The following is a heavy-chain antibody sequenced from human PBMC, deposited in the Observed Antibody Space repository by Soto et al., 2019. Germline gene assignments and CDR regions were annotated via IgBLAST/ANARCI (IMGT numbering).Heavy chain of an antibody. D-gene: IGHD3-16*01. CDR2: IRSKGHNYAT. V-gene: IGHV3-73*02. J-gene: IGHJ5*02. CDR3: TRDLFSYDYSGILWFDP. CDR1: GFAFSGSA. Sequence: EVQLVESGGGLVQPGGSLKLSCAASGFAFSGSAMYWVRQASGKGPEWVGRIRSKGHNYATEYAASVKGRFTISRDDSKNTAYLQMNSLQTEDTAVYYCTRDLFSYDYSGILWFDPWRQGTLVTVSS.